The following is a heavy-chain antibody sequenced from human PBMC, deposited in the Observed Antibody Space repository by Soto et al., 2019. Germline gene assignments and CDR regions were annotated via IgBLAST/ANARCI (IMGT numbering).Heavy chain of an antibody. J-gene: IGHJ3*02. D-gene: IGHD3-10*01. Sequence: GGSLRLSCAASGFTFGSYAMSWVRQAPGKGLEWVSAISGSGGSTYYADSVKGRFTISRDNSKNTLYLQMNSLRAEDKAVYYCAKERGRGEGVLLWCGETAWAGFDIWGQGTMVTVSS. V-gene: IGHV3-23*01. CDR1: GFTFGSYA. CDR2: ISGSGGST. CDR3: AKERGRGEGVLLWCGETAWAGFDI.